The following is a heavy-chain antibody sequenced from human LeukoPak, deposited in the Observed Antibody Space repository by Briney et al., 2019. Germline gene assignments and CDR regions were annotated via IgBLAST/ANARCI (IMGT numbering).Heavy chain of an antibody. CDR3: ARGPVWWLREYYYYGMDV. CDR2: IIPIFGTA. J-gene: IGHJ6*02. CDR1: GGTFSSYA. D-gene: IGHD5-12*01. V-gene: IGHV1-69*01. Sequence: GSSVKVSCKASGGTFSSYAISWVRQAPGQGLEWMGGIIPIFGTANYAQKFQGRVTITADESTSTAYMELSSLRSEDPAVYYCARGPVWWLREYYYYGMDVWGQGTTVTVSS.